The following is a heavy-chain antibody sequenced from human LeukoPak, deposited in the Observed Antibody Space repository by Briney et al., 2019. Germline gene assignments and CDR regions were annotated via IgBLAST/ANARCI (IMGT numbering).Heavy chain of an antibody. D-gene: IGHD4-23*01. Sequence: GRSLRLSCAAPGFTFDDYAMHWVRQAPGKGLEWVSGISWNSGSIGYADSVKGRFTISRDNAKNSLYLQMNSLRAGDTALYYCAKDKEEVLTPYFDYWGQGTLVTVSS. V-gene: IGHV3-9*01. CDR2: ISWNSGSI. CDR3: AKDKEEVLTPYFDY. J-gene: IGHJ4*02. CDR1: GFTFDDYA.